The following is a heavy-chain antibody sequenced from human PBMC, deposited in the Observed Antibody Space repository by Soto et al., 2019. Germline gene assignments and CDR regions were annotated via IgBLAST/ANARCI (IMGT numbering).Heavy chain of an antibody. J-gene: IGHJ6*02. D-gene: IGHD5-18*01. Sequence: RGESLKISCKGSGYSFTSYWIGRVRQMPGKGLEWMGRIDPSDSYTNYSPSFQGHVTISADKSISTAYLQWSSLKASDTAMYYCARTSMQSRGYSYGHGGMDVWGQGTTVTVSS. CDR2: IDPSDSYT. CDR1: GYSFTSYW. V-gene: IGHV5-10-1*01. CDR3: ARTSMQSRGYSYGHGGMDV.